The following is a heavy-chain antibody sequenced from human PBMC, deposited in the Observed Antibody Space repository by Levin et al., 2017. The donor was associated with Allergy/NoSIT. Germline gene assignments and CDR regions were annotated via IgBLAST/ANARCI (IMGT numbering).Heavy chain of an antibody. CDR1: GYTFTSYG. J-gene: IGHJ1*01. D-gene: IGHD3-22*01. CDR3: ARVQYYDSSGYNEYFQH. CDR2: ISAYNGNT. V-gene: IGHV1-18*01. Sequence: GASVKVSCKASGYTFTSYGISWVRQAPGQGLEWMGWISAYNGNTNYAQKLQGRVTMTTDTSTSTAYMELRSLRSDDTAVYYCARVQYYDSSGYNEYFQHWGQGTLVTVSS.